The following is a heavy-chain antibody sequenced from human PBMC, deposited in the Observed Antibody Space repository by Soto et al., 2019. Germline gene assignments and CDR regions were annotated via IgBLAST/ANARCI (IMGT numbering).Heavy chain of an antibody. CDR3: AKDPEDIVVVVAATGGVH. CDR1: GFTFSNYA. CDR2: ISGSGGST. V-gene: IGHV3-23*01. D-gene: IGHD2-15*01. J-gene: IGHJ4*02. Sequence: GGSLRLSCAASGFTFSNYAMSWVRQAPGKGLEWVSAISGSGGSTYYADSVKGRFTISRDNSKNTLYLQMNSLRAEDTAVYYCAKDPEDIVVVVAATGGVHWGQGTLVTVSS.